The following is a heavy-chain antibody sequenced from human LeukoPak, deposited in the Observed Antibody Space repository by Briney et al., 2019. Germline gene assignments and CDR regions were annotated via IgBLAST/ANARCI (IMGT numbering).Heavy chain of an antibody. CDR1: GGSIGSYY. V-gene: IGHV4-59*01. CDR2: IYYSGST. J-gene: IGHJ6*02. CDR3: ARDSGTVGSGYYHNYYYYGMDV. Sequence: SSETLSLTCTVSGGSIGSYYWSWIRQPPGKGLEWIGYIYYSGSTNYNPSLKSRVTISVDTSKNQFSLKLSSVTAADTAVYYCARDSGTVGSGYYHNYYYYGMDVWGQGTTVTVSS. D-gene: IGHD3-22*01.